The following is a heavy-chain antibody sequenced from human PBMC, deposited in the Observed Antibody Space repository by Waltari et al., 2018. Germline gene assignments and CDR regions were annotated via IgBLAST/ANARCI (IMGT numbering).Heavy chain of an antibody. Sequence: QVQLQQWGAGLLKPSETLSLTCAVYGGSFRGYYWSWIRQPPGKGLEWIGEINHSGSTNYNPSLKSRVTISVDTSKNQFSLKLSSVTAADTAVYYCARLYCSSTSCYYYYGMDVWGQGTTVTVSS. CDR1: GGSFRGYY. CDR3: ARLYCSSTSCYYYYGMDV. V-gene: IGHV4-34*01. D-gene: IGHD2-2*01. CDR2: INHSGST. J-gene: IGHJ6*02.